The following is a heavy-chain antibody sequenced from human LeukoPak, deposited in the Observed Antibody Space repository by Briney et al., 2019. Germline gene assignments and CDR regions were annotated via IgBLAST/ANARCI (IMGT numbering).Heavy chain of an antibody. CDR3: AKGDAYNPSSFYGVDV. CDR1: GGSISSYY. Sequence: SETLSLTCTVSGGSISSYYWSWIRQPPGKGLEWIGYIFYSGSTNYNPSLKSRVTISVDTSKNQFSLKLTSVTAADTAVYYCAKGDAYNPSSFYGVDVWGQGTTVTVSS. CDR2: IFYSGST. J-gene: IGHJ6*02. V-gene: IGHV4-59*01. D-gene: IGHD5-24*01.